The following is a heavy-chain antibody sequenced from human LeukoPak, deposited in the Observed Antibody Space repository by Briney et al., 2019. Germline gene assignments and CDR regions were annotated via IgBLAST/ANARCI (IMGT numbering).Heavy chain of an antibody. CDR3: AKGRLRYFDWLPPGDAFDI. CDR2: IWYDGSNK. Sequence: GGALRLSCAASGFTFSSYGMHWVRQAPAKGLEWVAVIWYDGSNKYYADSVKGRFTISRDNSKNTLYLQMNSLRAEDTAVYYCAKGRLRYFDWLPPGDAFDIWGQGTMVTVSS. J-gene: IGHJ3*02. CDR1: GFTFSSYG. V-gene: IGHV3-33*06. D-gene: IGHD3-9*01.